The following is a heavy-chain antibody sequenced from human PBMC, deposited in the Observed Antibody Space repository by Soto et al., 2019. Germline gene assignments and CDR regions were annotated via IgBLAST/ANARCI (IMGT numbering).Heavy chain of an antibody. V-gene: IGHV3-23*01. CDR1: GFTFSSYA. J-gene: IGHJ6*03. CDR3: ARAAHYDFWRGYYYMDV. Sequence: EVQLLESGGGLVQPGGSLRLSCATSGFTFSSYAMAWVRQAPGRGLEWVSAISGSGGITYHAASVKGRFSISRDNSRNMLSLQMNSLGAEDSAVYYCARAAHYDFWRGYYYMDVWGIGTTVTVSS. CDR2: ISGSGGIT. D-gene: IGHD3-3*01.